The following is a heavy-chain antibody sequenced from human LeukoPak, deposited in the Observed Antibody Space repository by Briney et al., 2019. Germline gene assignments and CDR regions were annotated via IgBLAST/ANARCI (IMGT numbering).Heavy chain of an antibody. CDR3: ARLLRVGYCSTTTCNWFDP. CDR2: IYYSGST. J-gene: IGHJ5*02. D-gene: IGHD2-2*03. CDR1: GGSISSISSSSYY. Sequence: SETLSLTCTVSGGSISSISSSSYYWGWIRQPPGKGLEWIGGIYYSGSTYYSPSLKSRVTISVDTSKNQFSLKLSSVTAADTAVYYCARLLRVGYCSTTTCNWFDPWGQGTLVTVSS. V-gene: IGHV4-39*07.